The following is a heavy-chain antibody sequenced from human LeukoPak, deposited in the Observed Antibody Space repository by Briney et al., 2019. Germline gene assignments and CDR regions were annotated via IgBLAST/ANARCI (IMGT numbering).Heavy chain of an antibody. Sequence: GGSLRLSCAASGFTFSSYSMNWVRQAPGKGLEWVSSISSSSSYIYYADSVKGRFTISRDNAKNSLYLQMNSLRAEDTAVYYCAREAAGAAGGAFDIWGLGTMVTVSS. D-gene: IGHD6-13*01. CDR3: AREAAGAAGGAFDI. CDR2: ISSSSSYI. J-gene: IGHJ3*02. V-gene: IGHV3-21*01. CDR1: GFTFSSYS.